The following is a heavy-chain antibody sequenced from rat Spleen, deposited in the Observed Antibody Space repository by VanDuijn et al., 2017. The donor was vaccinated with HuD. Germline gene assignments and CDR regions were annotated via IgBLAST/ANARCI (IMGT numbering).Heavy chain of an antibody. D-gene: IGHD1-8*01. J-gene: IGHJ2*01. CDR2: ISTGGGNT. Sequence: EVQLVESGGGLVQPGRSLKLSCAASGFTYSNYVMAWVRQAPTKGLEWVASISTGGGNTYYRDSVKGRFTISRDNAKNTLYLQMDSLRSEDTATYYCAKGATTVATYFDYWGQGVMVTVSS. CDR3: AKGATTVATYFDY. CDR1: GFTYSNYV. V-gene: IGHV5S13*01.